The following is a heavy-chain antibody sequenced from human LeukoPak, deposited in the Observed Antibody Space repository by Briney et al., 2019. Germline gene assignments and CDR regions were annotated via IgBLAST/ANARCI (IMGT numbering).Heavy chain of an antibody. J-gene: IGHJ4*02. CDR3: ATDCSSTSCHLDY. CDR1: GYTLTELS. D-gene: IGHD2-2*01. V-gene: IGHV1-24*01. Sequence: ASVTVSCKVSGYTLTELSMHWVRQAPGKGLEWMGGFDPEDGETIYAQKFQGRVTMTEDTSTDTAYMELSSLRSEDTAVYYCATDCSSTSCHLDYWGQGTLVTVSS. CDR2: FDPEDGET.